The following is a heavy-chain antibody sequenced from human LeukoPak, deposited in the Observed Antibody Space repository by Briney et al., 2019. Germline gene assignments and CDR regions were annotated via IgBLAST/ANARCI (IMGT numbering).Heavy chain of an antibody. CDR2: IYSGGRT. J-gene: IGHJ4*02. D-gene: IGHD2-15*01. CDR1: GFTVSSNY. CDR3: VVGGSPGY. V-gene: IGHV3-66*01. Sequence: GGSLRLSCAASGFTVSSNYMSWVPQAPGKGLEWVSLIYSGGRTYYADSVKGRFTNSRDNSKNTLYLQMNSLRAEDTAVYYCVVGGSPGYWGQGTLVTVSS.